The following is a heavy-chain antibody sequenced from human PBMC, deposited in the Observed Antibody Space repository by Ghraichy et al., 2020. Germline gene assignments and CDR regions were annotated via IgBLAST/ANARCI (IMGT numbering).Heavy chain of an antibody. V-gene: IGHV1-24*01. J-gene: IGHJ6*02. CDR3: ATATEPLKVWPPASNYYYYGMDV. CDR2: FDPEDGET. CDR1: GYTLTELS. Sequence: ASVKVSCKVSGYTLTELSMHWVRQAPGKGLEWMGGFDPEDGETIYAQKFQGRVTMTEDTSTDTAYMELSSLRSEDTAVYYCATATEPLKVWPPASNYYYYGMDVWGQGTTVTVSS. D-gene: IGHD2-8*01.